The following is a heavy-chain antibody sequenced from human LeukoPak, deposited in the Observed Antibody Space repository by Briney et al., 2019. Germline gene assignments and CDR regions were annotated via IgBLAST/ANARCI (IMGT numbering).Heavy chain of an antibody. D-gene: IGHD1-1*01. CDR1: GGSFSGYY. CDR3: ARHKYWNPPDY. J-gene: IGHJ4*02. V-gene: IGHV4-34*01. CDR2: INHSGST. Sequence: SETLSLTCAVYGGSFSGYYWSWIRQPPGKGLEWIGEINHSGSTNYNPSLKSRVTISVDTSKNQFSLKLSSVTAADTAVYYCARHKYWNPPDYWGQGTLVTVSS.